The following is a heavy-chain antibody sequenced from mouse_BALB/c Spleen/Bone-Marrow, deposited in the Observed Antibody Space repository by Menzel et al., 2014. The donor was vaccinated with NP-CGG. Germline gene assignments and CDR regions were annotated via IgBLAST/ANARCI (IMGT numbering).Heavy chain of an antibody. Sequence: QVQLQQSGPELVRPGVSVKISCRGSGYTFTDYAMHWVKQSHAKSLEWIGVISTYSGNTNYNQKFKGKATMTADKSSSTAYMELARLTSEDSAIYYCARGYYGSSYLFAYWGQGTLVTVSA. CDR2: ISTYSGNT. J-gene: IGHJ3*01. V-gene: IGHV1-67*01. D-gene: IGHD1-1*01. CDR1: GYTFTDYA. CDR3: ARGYYGSSYLFAY.